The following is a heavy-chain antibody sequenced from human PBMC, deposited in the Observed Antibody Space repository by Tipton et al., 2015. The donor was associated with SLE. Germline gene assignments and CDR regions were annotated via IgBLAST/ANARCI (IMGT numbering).Heavy chain of an antibody. J-gene: IGHJ4*02. CDR2: ISWNSGSI. V-gene: IGHV3-9*01. CDR3: AKAEAAAGRGFDY. CDR1: GFTFDDYA. Sequence: RSLRLSCAASGFTFDDYAMHWVRQAPGKGLEWVSGISWNSGSIGYADSVKGRFTISRDNAKNSLYLQMNSLRAEDTALYYCAKAEAAAGRGFDYWGQGTLVTVSS. D-gene: IGHD6-13*01.